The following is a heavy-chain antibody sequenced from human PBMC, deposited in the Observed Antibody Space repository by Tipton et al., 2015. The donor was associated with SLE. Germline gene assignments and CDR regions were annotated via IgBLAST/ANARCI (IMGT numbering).Heavy chain of an antibody. Sequence: LRLSCAVYGGSFSGYYWSWIRQPPGKGLEWIGEINHGGSTNYNPSLKTRVTMSVDTSKKQFSLKLSSVTAADTAVYYCARAGLAVYMDVWGKGTTVTVSS. J-gene: IGHJ6*03. CDR3: ARAGLAVYMDV. D-gene: IGHD6-19*01. V-gene: IGHV4-34*01. CDR2: INHGGST. CDR1: GGSFSGYY.